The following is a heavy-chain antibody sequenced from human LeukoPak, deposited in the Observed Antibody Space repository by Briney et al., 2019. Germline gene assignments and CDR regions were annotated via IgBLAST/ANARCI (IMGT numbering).Heavy chain of an antibody. D-gene: IGHD7-27*01. CDR3: ATRKLGNDY. J-gene: IGHJ4*02. V-gene: IGHV4-59*01. CDR1: GFTFSSYP. Sequence: GTLRLSCAASGFTFSSYPMSWVRQAPGRGLEWIGYIYYTETSYNPSLKSRVTISADTSKNQFSLKLYSVTAADTAVYYCATRKLGNDYWGQGTLVTVSS. CDR2: IYYTET.